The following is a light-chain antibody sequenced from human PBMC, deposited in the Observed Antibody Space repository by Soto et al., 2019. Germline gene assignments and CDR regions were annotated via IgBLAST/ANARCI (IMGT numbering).Light chain of an antibody. Sequence: MVMTQSPATLSVSPGERATLSCRASQSVSTKLAWYQQKPGQAPRLLIYGASTRATGIPARFSGSGSGTDFTLTISSRQSEDFAVYYCQQYNNWPYTCGPGTRVDIK. CDR3: QQYNNWPYT. CDR1: QSVSTK. J-gene: IGKJ3*01. CDR2: GAS. V-gene: IGKV3D-15*01.